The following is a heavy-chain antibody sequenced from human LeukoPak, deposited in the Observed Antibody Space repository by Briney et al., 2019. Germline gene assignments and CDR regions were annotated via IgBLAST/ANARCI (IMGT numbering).Heavy chain of an antibody. D-gene: IGHD4-17*01. V-gene: IGHV3-23*01. CDR3: TKCDYGDYYYYGLDV. CDR1: GFTFTSYA. Sequence: GGSLRLSCAASGFTFTSYAMNWVRQVPGKGLEWVSSVSSSGDRTFYADSVKGRFTISRDNSKDTLFLQMNSLGVQDTAIYYCTKCDYGDYYYYGLDVWGQGMAVTVSS. J-gene: IGHJ6*02. CDR2: VSSSGDRT.